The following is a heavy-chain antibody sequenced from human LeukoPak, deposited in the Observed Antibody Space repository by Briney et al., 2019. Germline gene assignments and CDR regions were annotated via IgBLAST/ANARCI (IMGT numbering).Heavy chain of an antibody. V-gene: IGHV3-30*03. J-gene: IGHJ4*02. CDR1: GFPFSSYG. Sequence: GALGLSFAASGFPFSSYGMHWGRPAPGKGLGWGAVISYDGSNKYYPDSVNGRFTISRDNSKNTLYLQMNSLRAEDTAVYYCAHSSSWYLDYWGQGTLVTVSS. CDR2: ISYDGSNK. D-gene: IGHD6-13*01. CDR3: AHSSSWYLDY.